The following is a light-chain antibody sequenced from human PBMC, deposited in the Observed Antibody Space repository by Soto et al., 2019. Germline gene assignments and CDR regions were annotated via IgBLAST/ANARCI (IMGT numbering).Light chain of an antibody. Sequence: DIVLTQSPGTLSLSQGGRATLSCRASKNVGSRYLAWYQQKPGQAPRLLIYGTSNRDTGIPNRFSGSGSCTDFSLTISSLEPVDLAVYYCQQYGSSPRTFGQGTKVEIK. CDR2: GTS. V-gene: IGKV3-20*01. CDR1: KNVGSRY. CDR3: QQYGSSPRT. J-gene: IGKJ1*01.